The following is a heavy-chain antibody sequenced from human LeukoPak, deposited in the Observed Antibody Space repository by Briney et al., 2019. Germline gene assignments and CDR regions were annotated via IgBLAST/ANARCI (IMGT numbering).Heavy chain of an antibody. CDR2: ISSSDTTI. CDR3: ARDAGDILTGPSYYYYMDV. J-gene: IGHJ6*03. D-gene: IGHD3-9*01. CDR1: GFTISSYE. Sequence: GGSLRLSCVASGFTISSYEMNWVRQAPGKGLEWVSYISSSDTTIYYADSVKGRFTISRDNAKNSLYLQMNSLRAEDTAVYYCARDAGDILTGPSYYYYMDVWGKGTMVTISS. V-gene: IGHV3-48*03.